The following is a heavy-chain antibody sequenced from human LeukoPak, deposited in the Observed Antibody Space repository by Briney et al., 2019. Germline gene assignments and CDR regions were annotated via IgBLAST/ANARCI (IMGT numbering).Heavy chain of an antibody. CDR1: GGSIRSSYYY. CDR2: IYGSGST. J-gene: IGHJ4*02. Sequence: SETLSLTCTVSGGSIRSSYYYWGWIRQPPGKGLEWIGSIYGSGSTNYNPSLKSRVTMSVDTSKNQFSLKLSSVTAADTAVYYCARDIVGVTRAFGYWGQGTLATVSS. D-gene: IGHD1-26*01. V-gene: IGHV4-39*07. CDR3: ARDIVGVTRAFGY.